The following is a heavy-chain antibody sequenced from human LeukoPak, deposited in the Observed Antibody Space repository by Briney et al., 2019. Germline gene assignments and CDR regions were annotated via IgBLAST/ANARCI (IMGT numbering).Heavy chain of an antibody. CDR3: SKGNIAASATSLHFDY. Sequence: GWSLRVSCAATGFTFSNYAMSEVRQAPGVGLEWVSGVSGSGDTTYYADSVKGRFTISRDNSKNTLYLQMSSLRAEDTALYYCSKGNIAASATSLHFDYWGQGTLVTVSS. J-gene: IGHJ4*02. V-gene: IGHV3-23*01. D-gene: IGHD6-6*01. CDR2: VSGSGDTT. CDR1: GFTFSNYA.